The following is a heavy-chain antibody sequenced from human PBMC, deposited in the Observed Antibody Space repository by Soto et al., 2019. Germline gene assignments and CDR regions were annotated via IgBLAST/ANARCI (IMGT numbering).Heavy chain of an antibody. V-gene: IGHV4-31*03. CDR2: IYYSGTT. D-gene: IGHD6-19*01. Sequence: PSVTLSLTCTVSGSSIHSDGYYLPWIRQNPGYGLMWIGHIYYSGTTYYNPSLKSRVTISLDTSKNQFSLNLNSVTAADTAVYYCARDLGIAVAPRGAFDIWGQGTMVT. J-gene: IGHJ3*02. CDR3: ARDLGIAVAPRGAFDI. CDR1: GSSIHSDGYY.